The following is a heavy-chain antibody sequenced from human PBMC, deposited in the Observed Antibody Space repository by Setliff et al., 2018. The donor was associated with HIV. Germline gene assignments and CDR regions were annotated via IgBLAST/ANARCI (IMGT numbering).Heavy chain of an antibody. CDR2: INTNTGNP. V-gene: IGHV7-4-1*02. J-gene: IGHJ4*02. D-gene: IGHD6-19*01. Sequence: ASVKVSCKASGYTSTSYAMNWVRQAPGQGLEWMGWINTNTGNPTYAQGFTGRSVFSLDTSVSTAYLQISSLKAEDTAVYYCARARTSSGWPYFDYWGQGTLVTVSS. CDR1: GYTSTSYA. CDR3: ARARTSSGWPYFDY.